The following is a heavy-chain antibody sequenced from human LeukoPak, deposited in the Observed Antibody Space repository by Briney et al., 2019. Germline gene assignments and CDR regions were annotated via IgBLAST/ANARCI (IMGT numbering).Heavy chain of an antibody. J-gene: IGHJ6*04. Sequence: GGSLRLSCAASGVTFSSYEMNSVRQSPGKGLEWGSYISSSGSTIYYADSVKGRFTISRDNAKNSLYLQMNSLRAEDTAVYYCAELGITMIGGVWGKGTTVTISS. CDR1: GVTFSSYE. CDR3: AELGITMIGGV. CDR2: ISSSGSTI. V-gene: IGHV3-48*03. D-gene: IGHD3-10*02.